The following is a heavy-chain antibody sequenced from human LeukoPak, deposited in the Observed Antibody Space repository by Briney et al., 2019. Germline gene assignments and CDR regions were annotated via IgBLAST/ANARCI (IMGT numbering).Heavy chain of an antibody. Sequence: SETLSLTCTVSGGSIRTNYWSWIRQTPGQGLEWIAYINYSENTNNNPSLKSRVTISVDTSKSQFSLMLSSVTAADTAVYYCARHGQDTGNFYAHFDYWGRGSLPSVAS. J-gene: IGHJ4*01. V-gene: IGHV4-59*08. CDR1: GGSIRTNY. CDR2: INYSENT. D-gene: IGHD2/OR15-2a*01. CDR3: ARHGQDTGNFYAHFDY.